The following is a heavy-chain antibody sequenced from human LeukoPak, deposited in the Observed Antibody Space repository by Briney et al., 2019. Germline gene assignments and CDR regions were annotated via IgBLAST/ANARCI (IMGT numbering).Heavy chain of an antibody. CDR1: GFTFSSYW. J-gene: IGHJ4*02. V-gene: IGHV3-7*01. CDR2: TKQDGSEK. CDR3: ARDRWYYDFWSGYPNFDY. D-gene: IGHD3-3*01. Sequence: GGSLRLSCAASGFTFSSYWMSWVRQAPGKGLEWVANTKQDGSEKYYVDSVKGRFTISRDNAKNSLYLQMNSLRAEDTAVYYCARDRWYYDFWSGYPNFDYWGQGTLVTVSS.